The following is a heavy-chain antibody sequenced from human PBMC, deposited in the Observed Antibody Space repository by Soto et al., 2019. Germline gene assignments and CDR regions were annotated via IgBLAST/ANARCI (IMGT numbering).Heavy chain of an antibody. J-gene: IGHJ4*02. D-gene: IGHD3-22*01. Sequence: PGGSLRLSCAASGFTFSSYAMSWVRQAPGKGLEWVSAISGSGGSTYYADSVKGRFTIPRDNSKNTLYLQMNSLRAEDTAVYYCAKTTSNPYSSGYYYLNYFDYWGQGTLVTVSS. CDR2: ISGSGGST. CDR3: AKTTSNPYSSGYYYLNYFDY. V-gene: IGHV3-23*01. CDR1: GFTFSSYA.